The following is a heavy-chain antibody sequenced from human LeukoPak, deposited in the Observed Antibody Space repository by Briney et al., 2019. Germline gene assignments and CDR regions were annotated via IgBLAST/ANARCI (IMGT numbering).Heavy chain of an antibody. CDR2: IXXXXGNT. CDR1: GYTFTSYG. Sequence: ASVKVSCKASGYTFTSYGISWVRQAPGQGLEWMGWIXXXXGNTNYAQKLQGRVTMTTDTSTSTAYMELRSLRSDDTAVYYCARDTYYYDSSGYASEYGMDVWGQGTTVTVSS. D-gene: IGHD3-22*01. V-gene: IGHV1-18*01. CDR3: ARDTYYYDSSGYASEYGMDV. J-gene: IGHJ6*02.